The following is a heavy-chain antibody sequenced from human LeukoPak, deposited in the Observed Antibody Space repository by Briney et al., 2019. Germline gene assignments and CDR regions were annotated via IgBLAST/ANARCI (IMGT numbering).Heavy chain of an antibody. D-gene: IGHD2-21*02. CDR3: ARRAYCGGDCYQGPNWFDP. J-gene: IGHJ5*02. CDR2: IYPGDSDT. CDR1: GYNFTSYW. Sequence: GESLKISCKGSGYNFTSYWIGWVRQMPGKGLEWMGIIYPGDSDTRYCPSFQGQVTISADKYICTAYLQWSTVKASDTAMYFCARRAYCGGDCYQGPNWFDPWGQGTLVTVPS. V-gene: IGHV5-51*01.